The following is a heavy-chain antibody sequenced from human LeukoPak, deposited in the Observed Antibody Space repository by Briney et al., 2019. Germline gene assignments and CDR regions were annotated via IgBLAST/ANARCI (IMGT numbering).Heavy chain of an antibody. V-gene: IGHV3-30*18. D-gene: IGHD3-22*01. CDR3: AKKGYYNGSGYYMYYFDH. CDR2: ISYDGSNK. Sequence: GGSLRLSCAASGFTFSSYGMHWVRQAPGKGLEWVAVISYDGSNKYYADSVKGRFTISRDNSKNTLYLQMNSLRAEDTAVYYCAKKGYYNGSGYYMYYFDHWGQGTLVTVSS. CDR1: GFTFSSYG. J-gene: IGHJ4*02.